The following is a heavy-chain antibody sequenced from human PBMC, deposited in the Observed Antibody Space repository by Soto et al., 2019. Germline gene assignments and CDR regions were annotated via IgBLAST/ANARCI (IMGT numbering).Heavy chain of an antibody. Sequence: PGGSLRLCCAGSGFTFTDAWMNWVRQAPGKGMEWVGRIKTKSDGGATDYAAPVKGRFTISRDDSKNTLDLQMDSLKTEDTAVYYCTTNRQSGDYWGQGTVVTVSS. CDR1: GFTFTDAW. J-gene: IGHJ4*02. CDR3: TTNRQSGDY. D-gene: IGHD1-26*01. CDR2: IKTKSDGGAT. V-gene: IGHV3-15*07.